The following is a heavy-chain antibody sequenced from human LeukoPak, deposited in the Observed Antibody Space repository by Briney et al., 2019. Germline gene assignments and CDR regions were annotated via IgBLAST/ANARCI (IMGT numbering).Heavy chain of an antibody. CDR2: IYHSGST. J-gene: IGHJ5*02. Sequence: SSETLSLTCTVSGGSISSGGYSWSWIRQPPGKGLEWIGYIYHSGSTYYNPSLKSRVTISVDRSKNQFSLKLSSVTAADTAVYYCASYFTTTKWFDPWGQGTLVTVSS. V-gene: IGHV4-30-2*01. D-gene: IGHD2/OR15-2a*01. CDR3: ASYFTTTKWFDP. CDR1: GGSISSGGYS.